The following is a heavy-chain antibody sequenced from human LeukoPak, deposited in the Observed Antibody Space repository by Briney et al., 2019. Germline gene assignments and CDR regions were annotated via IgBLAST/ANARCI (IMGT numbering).Heavy chain of an antibody. CDR2: IYYSGST. V-gene: IGHV4-31*03. J-gene: IGHJ4*02. CDR1: GGPISSGGYY. CDR3: ARAPIGSWNDCYFDY. Sequence: PSQTLSLTCTVSGGPISSGGYYWSWIRQHPGKGLEWIGYIYYSGSTYYNPSLKSRVIISTDTSKNQFSLNMSSVTAADTAVYYCARAPIGSWNDCYFDYWGQGTLIPVSS. D-gene: IGHD3-10*01.